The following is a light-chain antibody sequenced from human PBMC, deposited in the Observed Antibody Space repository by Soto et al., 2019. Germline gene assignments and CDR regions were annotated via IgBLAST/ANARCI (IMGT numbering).Light chain of an antibody. Sequence: DIQMTQSPSTLSASVGDRVTITCRASQSISSWLAWYQQKPGKAPKLLIYDASSLESGVPSRFSGSASGTEFTLTIRSLQPDDFATYYCQQYNSQWTFGQGTKVDIK. J-gene: IGKJ1*01. CDR2: DAS. V-gene: IGKV1-5*01. CDR3: QQYNSQWT. CDR1: QSISSW.